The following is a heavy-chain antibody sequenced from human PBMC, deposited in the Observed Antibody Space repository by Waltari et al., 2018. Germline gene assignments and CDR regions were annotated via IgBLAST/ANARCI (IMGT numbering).Heavy chain of an antibody. V-gene: IGHV1-69*01. D-gene: IGHD2-15*01. J-gene: IGHJ6*02. CDR1: VYSLSNNY. CDR3: VKGSREYHFYMDV. Sequence: QVQVVQSGAEVKKPGASVTLSCKASVYSLSNNYMHWVRQAPGQGREWMGGLIPLFGTSTYAQTLQGRVRITADESTSTVYMELSSLRSEDTAVYYCVKGSREYHFYMDVWGQGSAVAVSS. CDR2: LIPLFGTS.